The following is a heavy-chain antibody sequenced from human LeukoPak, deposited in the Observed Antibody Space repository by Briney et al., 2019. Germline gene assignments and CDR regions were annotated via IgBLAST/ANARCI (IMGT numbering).Heavy chain of an antibody. J-gene: IGHJ6*03. CDR2: IYYSGST. D-gene: IGHD6-19*01. V-gene: IGHV4-39*02. CDR1: GASISCSSPY. Sequence: SEPLSLTCTVSGASISCSSPYWGWVRQPPGKDLVWLESIYYSGSTYYTPSLKSRVTISVDTSTNHFSLKLTSVTATDTAVYYCARTHAGSSGWNKDYYMDVWGKGTTVTVSS. CDR3: ARTHAGSSGWNKDYYMDV.